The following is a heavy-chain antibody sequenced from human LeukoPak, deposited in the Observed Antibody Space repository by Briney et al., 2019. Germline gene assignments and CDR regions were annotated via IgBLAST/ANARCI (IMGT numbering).Heavy chain of an antibody. J-gene: IGHJ3*02. D-gene: IGHD2-21*02. CDR2: INSDGSST. V-gene: IGHV3-74*01. CDR3: TRGSVVAPISASDI. Sequence: PGGSLSLSCAASGFTLSRLCMHWLRQAPGKGLLCISFINSDGSSTTYADSVKGRFTISRDNAKNTLYLQMDSLRAEDTAVYYCTRGSVVAPISASDIWGQGTMVTVSS. CDR1: GFTLSRLC.